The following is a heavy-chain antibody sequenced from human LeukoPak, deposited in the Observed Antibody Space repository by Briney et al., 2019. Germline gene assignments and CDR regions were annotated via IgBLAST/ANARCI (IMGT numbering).Heavy chain of an antibody. D-gene: IGHD5-18*01. CDR3: ATTYSYGSDAFDI. J-gene: IGHJ3*02. Sequence: GASVKVSCKASGYTFTGYYMHWVRQAPGQGLEWMGWINPNSGGTNYAQKFQGWVTMTRDTSISTAYMEMSRLRSDDTAVYYCATTYSYGSDAFDIWGQGTMVTVSS. V-gene: IGHV1-2*04. CDR1: GYTFTGYY. CDR2: INPNSGGT.